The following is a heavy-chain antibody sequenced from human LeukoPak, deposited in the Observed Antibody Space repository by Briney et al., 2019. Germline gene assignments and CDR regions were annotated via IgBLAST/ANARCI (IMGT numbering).Heavy chain of an antibody. CDR3: AKEGRGIQLWLPAPNYFDY. Sequence: PGGSLRLSCAASGFTFSSYAMSWVRQAPGKGLEWVSAISGSGGSTYYADSVKDRFTISRDNSKNTLYLQMNSLRAEDTAVYYCAKEGRGIQLWLPAPNYFDYWGQGTLVTVSS. D-gene: IGHD5-18*01. CDR1: GFTFSSYA. CDR2: ISGSGGST. V-gene: IGHV3-23*01. J-gene: IGHJ4*02.